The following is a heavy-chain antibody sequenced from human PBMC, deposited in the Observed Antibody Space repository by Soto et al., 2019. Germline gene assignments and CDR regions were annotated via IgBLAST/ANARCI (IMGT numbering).Heavy chain of an antibody. D-gene: IGHD3-3*01. J-gene: IGHJ4*02. CDR3: ARESITIFGVAAPDFDY. V-gene: IGHV4-31*03. CDR2: IYYSGIT. CDR1: GGSISSGGYY. Sequence: SETLSLTCTVSGGSISSGGYYWSWIRHHPGKGLEWIGYIYYSGITYYNPSLKSRVTISVDTPKNQFSLKLSSVTAADTAVYYCARESITIFGVAAPDFDYWGQGTLVTVSS.